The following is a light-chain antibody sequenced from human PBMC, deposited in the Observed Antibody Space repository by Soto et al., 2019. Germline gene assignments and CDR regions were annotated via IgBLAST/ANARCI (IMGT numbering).Light chain of an antibody. Sequence: IQMTQSPSTLSASVGDRVTITCRPSESISTWLAWYQQKPGKAPKLLIYDASTLQTGVPSRFSGSESVTKFTTTISSLHPDDVATDFCQHYNHYPFTFGQGTKLESK. CDR1: ESISTW. CDR3: QHYNHYPFT. V-gene: IGKV1-5*01. J-gene: IGKJ2*01. CDR2: DAS.